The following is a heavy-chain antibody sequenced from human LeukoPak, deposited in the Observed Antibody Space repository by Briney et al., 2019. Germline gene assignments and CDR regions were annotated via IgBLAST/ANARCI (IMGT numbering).Heavy chain of an antibody. D-gene: IGHD3-10*01. CDR3: ASRGGGGGPWYFDL. Sequence: GGSLRLSCAASGFTVSSNHMSWVRQAPGKGLEWVSVIYSGGSTYYADSVKGRFTISRDNSKNTLCLQMNSLRAEDTAVYYCASRGGGGGPWYFDLWGRGTLVTVSS. V-gene: IGHV3-53*01. CDR1: GFTVSSNH. J-gene: IGHJ2*01. CDR2: IYSGGST.